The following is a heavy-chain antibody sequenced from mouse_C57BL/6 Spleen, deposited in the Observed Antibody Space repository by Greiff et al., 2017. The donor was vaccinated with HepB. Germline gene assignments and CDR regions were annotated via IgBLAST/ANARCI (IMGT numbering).Heavy chain of an antibody. V-gene: IGHV1-54*01. Sequence: QVQLQQSGAELVRPGTSVKVSCKASGYAFTNYLIEWVKQRPGQGLEWIGVINPGSGGTNYNEKFKGKATLTADKSSSTAYMQLSSLTSEDSAVYFCARSGYYGSSYDYWGQGTTRTVSS. CDR2: INPGSGGT. D-gene: IGHD1-1*01. CDR1: GYAFTNYL. J-gene: IGHJ2*01. CDR3: ARSGYYGSSYDY.